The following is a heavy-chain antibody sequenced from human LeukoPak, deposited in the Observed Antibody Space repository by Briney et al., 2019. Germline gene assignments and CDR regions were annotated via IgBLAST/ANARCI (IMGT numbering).Heavy chain of an antibody. V-gene: IGHV1-18*01. CDR3: ARAEPLVATIFDY. J-gene: IGHJ4*02. CDR2: ISAYNGNT. D-gene: IGHD5-12*01. Sequence: ASVKVSFKTSGYTFNSYGISWVRQAPGQGLGWMGWISAYNGNTNYAQKFQGRLTMTTDTSTSTAYMEMRSLRSDDTAVYYCARAEPLVATIFDYWGQGTLVTVSS. CDR1: GYTFNSYG.